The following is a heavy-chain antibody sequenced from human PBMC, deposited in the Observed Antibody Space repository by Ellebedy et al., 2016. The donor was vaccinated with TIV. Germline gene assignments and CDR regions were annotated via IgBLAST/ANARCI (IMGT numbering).Heavy chain of an antibody. CDR2: ISAYTGNT. Sequence: ASVKVSXXASGGTFISYAISWVRQAPGQGLEWMGWISAYTGNTNYAQKLQGRVTMTTDTSTSTAYMELRSLRSDDTAVYYCARAPPGSYYDILTGYYNVNAFDIWGQGTMITVSS. CDR3: ARAPPGSYYDILTGYYNVNAFDI. D-gene: IGHD3-9*01. J-gene: IGHJ3*02. CDR1: GGTFISYA. V-gene: IGHV1-18*01.